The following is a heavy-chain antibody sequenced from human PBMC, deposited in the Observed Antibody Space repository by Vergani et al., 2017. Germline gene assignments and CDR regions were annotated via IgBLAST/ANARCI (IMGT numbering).Heavy chain of an antibody. CDR2: ISYDGSNK. D-gene: IGHD6-13*01. J-gene: IGHJ4*02. V-gene: IGHV3-30-3*01. CDR1: GFTFSSYA. CDR3: AREGAAAGTPGDY. Sequence: QVQLVESGGGLVQPGRSLRLSCAASGFTFSSYAMHWVRQAPGKGLEWVAVISYDGSNKYYADSVKGRFTISRDNSKNTLYLQMNSLRAEDTAVYYCAREGAAAGTPGDYWGQGTLVTVSS.